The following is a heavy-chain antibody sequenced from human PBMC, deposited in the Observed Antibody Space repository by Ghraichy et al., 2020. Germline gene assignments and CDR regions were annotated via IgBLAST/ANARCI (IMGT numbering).Heavy chain of an antibody. J-gene: IGHJ6*03. D-gene: IGHD3-10*01. CDR1: GGSFSGYY. Sequence: SETLSLTCAVYGGSFSGYYWSWIRQPPGKGLEWIGEINHSGSTNYNPSLKSRVTISVDTSKNQFSLKLSSVTAADTAVYYCARGLKTVRYMVRGGYMDVWGKGTTVTVSS. V-gene: IGHV4-34*01. CDR3: ARGLKTVRYMVRGGYMDV. CDR2: INHSGST.